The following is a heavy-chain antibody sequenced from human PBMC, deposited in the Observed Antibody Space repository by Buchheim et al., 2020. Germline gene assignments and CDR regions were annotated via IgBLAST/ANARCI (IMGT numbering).Heavy chain of an antibody. CDR1: GGSISSGGYY. CDR2: IYYSGST. Sequence: QVQLQESGPGLVKPSQTLSLTCTVSGGSISSGGYYWSWIRQHPGKGLEWIGYIYYSGSTYYNPSPQSRVTISVDTSTNQFSLKLSSVTAADTAVYYCAREDLTACSSTSCYTGFDYWGQGTL. D-gene: IGHD2-2*02. CDR3: AREDLTACSSTSCYTGFDY. J-gene: IGHJ4*02. V-gene: IGHV4-31*03.